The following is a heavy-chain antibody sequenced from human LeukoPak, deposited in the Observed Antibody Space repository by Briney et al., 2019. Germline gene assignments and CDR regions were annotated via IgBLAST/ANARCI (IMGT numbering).Heavy chain of an antibody. CDR2: IKPNSGGT. CDR3: ARRGAEYTTSSYGWFDP. D-gene: IGHD6-6*01. Sequence: ASVKVSCKSSGYTFTGYFIHWVRQAPGQGLEWMGWIKPNSGGTNYAQNFQGRVTMTRDTSISTTYMELTRLTSDDTAVYYCARRGAEYTTSSYGWFDPWGQGTLVTVSS. CDR1: GYTFTGYF. J-gene: IGHJ5*02. V-gene: IGHV1-2*02.